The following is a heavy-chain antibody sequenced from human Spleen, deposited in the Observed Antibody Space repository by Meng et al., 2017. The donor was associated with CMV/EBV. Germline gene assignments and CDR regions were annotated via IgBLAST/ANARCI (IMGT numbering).Heavy chain of an antibody. CDR2: IKSKTDGGTT. CDR1: GFTFSNAW. V-gene: IGHV3-15*01. J-gene: IGHJ4*02. Sequence: AASGFTFSNAWMSWVRQAPGKGLEWVGRIKSKTDGGTTDYAAPVKGRFTISRDDSKNTLYLQMNSLKTEDTAVYYCTTEVVTRSAIVWGQGTLVTVSS. D-gene: IGHD4-23*01. CDR3: TTEVVTRSAIV.